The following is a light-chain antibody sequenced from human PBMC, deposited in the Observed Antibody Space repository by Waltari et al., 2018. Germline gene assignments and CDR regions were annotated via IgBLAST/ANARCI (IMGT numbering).Light chain of an antibody. Sequence: EIVLTQSPGTLSLSPGERATPPCRASQSVSSIYLAWYPQKPGQAPRVLIHGASNRATGIPDRFSGSGSGTDFTLTISRLEPEDFAVYYCQQYGSSPWTFGQGTKVEIK. CDR2: GAS. CDR3: QQYGSSPWT. V-gene: IGKV3-20*01. CDR1: QSVSSIY. J-gene: IGKJ1*01.